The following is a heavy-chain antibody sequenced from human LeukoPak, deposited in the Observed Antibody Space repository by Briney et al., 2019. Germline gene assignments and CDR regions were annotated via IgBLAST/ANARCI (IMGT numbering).Heavy chain of an antibody. CDR1: GGTFSSYA. J-gene: IGHJ4*02. CDR2: IIPIFGTA. CDR3: VRDPVVGGVIINDY. Sequence: WASVKVSCKPSGGTFSSYAISWVRQAPGQGLEWMGGIIPIFGTANYPQKFQGRDTITADKSTSTVHIELNSLRSEDTAVYYCVRDPVVGGVIINDYWGQGTLVTVSS. V-gene: IGHV1-69*06. D-gene: IGHD3-10*01.